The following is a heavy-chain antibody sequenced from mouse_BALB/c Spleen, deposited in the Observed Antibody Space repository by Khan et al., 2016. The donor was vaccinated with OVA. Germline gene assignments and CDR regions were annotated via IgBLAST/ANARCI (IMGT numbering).Heavy chain of an antibody. CDR3: ARAGYGGFAY. J-gene: IGHJ3*01. V-gene: IGHV1-77*01. CDR1: GYTFTDYL. CDR2: SYPGSGYT. Sequence: QVQLQQSGPELVKPGASVKMSCKASGYTFTDYLINWVKQRTGQGLEWIGESYPGSGYTNYNEKFKGKATLTSDKSSNTAYIQLSSLTSEDSAVXFCARAGYGGFAYWGQGTRVTVSA. D-gene: IGHD3-2*02.